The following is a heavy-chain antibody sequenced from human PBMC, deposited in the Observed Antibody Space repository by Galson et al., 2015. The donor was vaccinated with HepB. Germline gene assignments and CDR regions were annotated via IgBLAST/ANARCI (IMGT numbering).Heavy chain of an antibody. CDR3: ARDLRGGIAARLFDY. CDR1: GFTFSSYA. CDR2: ISYDGSNK. J-gene: IGHJ4*02. D-gene: IGHD6-6*01. V-gene: IGHV3-30-3*01. Sequence: SLRLSCAASGFTFSSYAMHWVRQAPGKGLEWVAVISYDGSNKYYADSVKGRFTISRDNSKNTLYLQMNSLRAEDTAVYYCARDLRGGIAARLFDYWGQGTLVTVSS.